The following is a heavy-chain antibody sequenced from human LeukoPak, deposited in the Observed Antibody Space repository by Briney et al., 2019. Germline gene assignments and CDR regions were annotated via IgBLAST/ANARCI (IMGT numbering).Heavy chain of an antibody. J-gene: IGHJ4*02. V-gene: IGHV3-7*01. CDR2: IDEHGFKT. CDR1: GFIFRGYW. D-gene: IGHD1-7*01. CDR3: ARDGITCTRDY. Sequence: GGSLRLSCAASGFIFRGYWMVWVRQAPGKGLEWVASIDEHGFKTYYAASVTGRFTISKDTAKNSLDLQMNSLRAEETAVYYCARDGITCTRDYWGQGALVTVSS.